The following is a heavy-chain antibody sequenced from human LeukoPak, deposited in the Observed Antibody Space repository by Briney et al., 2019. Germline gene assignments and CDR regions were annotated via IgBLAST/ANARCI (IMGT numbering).Heavy chain of an antibody. D-gene: IGHD3-22*01. V-gene: IGHV4-59*12. CDR1: GGSISSYY. CDR3: ARFTLYYDSTNDY. CDR2: IYYSGST. Sequence: SETLSLTCTVSGGSISSYYWSWIRQPPGKGLEWIGYIYYSGSTNYNPSLKSRVTISVDTSKNQFSLKLSSVTAADTAVYYCARFTLYYDSTNDYWGQGTLVTVSS. J-gene: IGHJ4*02.